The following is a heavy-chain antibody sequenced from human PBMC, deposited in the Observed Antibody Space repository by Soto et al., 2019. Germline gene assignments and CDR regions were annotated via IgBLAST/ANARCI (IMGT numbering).Heavy chain of an antibody. Sequence: SETLSLTWTVSGGSISSGDYYWSWIRQPPGKGLEWIGYIYYSGSTYYNPSLKSRVTISVDTSKNQFSLKLSSVTAADTAVYYCAREGRYYDILTGYYRAPDYWGQGTLVTVSS. J-gene: IGHJ4*02. CDR2: IYYSGST. V-gene: IGHV4-30-4*01. CDR1: GGSISSGDYY. D-gene: IGHD3-9*01. CDR3: AREGRYYDILTGYYRAPDY.